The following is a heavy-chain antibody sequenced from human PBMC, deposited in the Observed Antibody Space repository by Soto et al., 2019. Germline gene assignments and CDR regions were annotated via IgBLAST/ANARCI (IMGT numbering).Heavy chain of an antibody. Sequence: SETLSLTCTVSGGSISSSSYYWGWIRQPPGKGLEWIGYIYYSGSTNYNPSLKSRVTISVDTSKNQFSLKLNSMTAADTAVYYCAGHNYGSGSTYFDYWGQGTLVTVSS. V-gene: IGHV4-61*05. J-gene: IGHJ4*02. CDR3: AGHNYGSGSTYFDY. CDR1: GGSISSSSYY. D-gene: IGHD3-10*01. CDR2: IYYSGST.